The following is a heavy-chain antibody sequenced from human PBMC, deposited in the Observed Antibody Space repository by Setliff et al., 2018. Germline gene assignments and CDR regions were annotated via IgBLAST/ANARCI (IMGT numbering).Heavy chain of an antibody. J-gene: IGHJ4*02. CDR1: GASINSGTYY. CDR2: IHYSGTT. V-gene: IGHV4-39*01. Sequence: SETLSLTCTVSGASINSGTYYWAWIRQPPGKGLEWIGRIHYSGTTYYNASLKSRATMSVDTSKNQFSLNLSSVTAADTAVYYCARTGTYRYFDYWGQGALVTVSS. CDR3: ARTGTYRYFDY. D-gene: IGHD1-26*01.